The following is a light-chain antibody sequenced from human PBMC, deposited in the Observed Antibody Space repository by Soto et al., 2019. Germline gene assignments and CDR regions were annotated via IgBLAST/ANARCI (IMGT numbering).Light chain of an antibody. CDR3: SSYASSSTLV. V-gene: IGLV2-14*01. CDR1: SSDVGGYNY. Sequence: LTQPASVSGSPGHSITISCTGTSSDVGGYNYVSWYQQHPGKAPKLMIYDVSNRPSGVSNRFSGSKSGNTASLTISGLQAEDEADYYCSSYASSSTLVFGTGTKVTLL. CDR2: DVS. J-gene: IGLJ1*01.